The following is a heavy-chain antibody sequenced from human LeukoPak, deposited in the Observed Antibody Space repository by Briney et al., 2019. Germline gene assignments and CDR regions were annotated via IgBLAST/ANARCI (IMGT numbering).Heavy chain of an antibody. CDR2: INSNSGGT. CDR3: ARDHCTYTSCSVDY. V-gene: IGHV1-2*02. J-gene: IGHJ4*02. CDR1: GYTFTDYY. D-gene: IGHD2-2*01. Sequence: GASVKVSCKASGYTFTDYYIQWVRQAPGQGLEWMGWINSNSGGTNWAEKFQGRVTMTRDTSITTAYIELNTLRSDDTAIYYCARDHCTYTSCSVDYWGQGTLVTVSS.